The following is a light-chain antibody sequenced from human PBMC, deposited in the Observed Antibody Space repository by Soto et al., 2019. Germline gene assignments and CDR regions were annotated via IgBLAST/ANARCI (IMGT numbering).Light chain of an antibody. J-gene: IGKJ1*01. CDR3: QPYDNCPWT. V-gene: IGKV3-15*01. CDR1: QSLSSN. Sequence: EIVMTQSPATLSVSPGERATLSCTASQSLSSNLAWYQKNPGQAPRFLIYGASTRATGIPARFSGSGSGTESTFAITGRQSEDCAIYYCQPYDNCPWTVGHGTKVEIQ. CDR2: GAS.